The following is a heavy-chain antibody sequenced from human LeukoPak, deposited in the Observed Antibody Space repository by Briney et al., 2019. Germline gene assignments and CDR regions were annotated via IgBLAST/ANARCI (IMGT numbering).Heavy chain of an antibody. V-gene: IGHV3-48*01. D-gene: IGHD1-1*01. CDR3: ARDHNYAFDN. CDR2: IGIDSGNT. J-gene: IGHJ4*02. Sequence: SGGSLRLSCTASGFPIIEYSMTWVRQAPGKGLEWISYIGIDSGNTKYADSVRGRFTISADKAKNSLYLQMNSLRVEDTAVYYCARDHNYAFDNWGQGTLVSVAS. CDR1: GFPIIEYS.